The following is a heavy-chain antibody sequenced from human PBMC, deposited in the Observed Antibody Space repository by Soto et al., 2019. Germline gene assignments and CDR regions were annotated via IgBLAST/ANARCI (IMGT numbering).Heavy chain of an antibody. D-gene: IGHD3-22*01. CDR2: ISGSGGST. CDR3: AKNYYDSTGFDAFGI. J-gene: IGHJ3*02. CDR1: GFIFSTYA. V-gene: IGHV3-23*01. Sequence: PGGSLRLSCAASGFIFSTYAMSWVRQAPGKGLEWVSAISGSGGSTYYADSVKGRFTISRDNSKNTLFLQMNSLRAEDTALYYCAKNYYDSTGFDAFGIWGQGTKVTVS.